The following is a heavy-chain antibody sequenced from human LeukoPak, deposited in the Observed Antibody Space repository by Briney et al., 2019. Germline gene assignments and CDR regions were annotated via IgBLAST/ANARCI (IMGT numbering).Heavy chain of an antibody. Sequence: GGSLRLSCEASGFTISSYGMHWVRQAPGKGLEWVAVIWYDGSNKYYADSVKGRFTISRDNSKNTLYLQMNSLRAEDTAVYYCARDQRAIFGVVTRTLDYWGQGTLVTVSS. CDR2: IWYDGSNK. CDR3: ARDQRAIFGVVTRTLDY. V-gene: IGHV3-33*08. D-gene: IGHD3-3*01. CDR1: GFTISSYG. J-gene: IGHJ4*02.